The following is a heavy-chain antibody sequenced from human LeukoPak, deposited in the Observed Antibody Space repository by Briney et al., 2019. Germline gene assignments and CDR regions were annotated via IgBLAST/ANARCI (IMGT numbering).Heavy chain of an antibody. CDR2: IYYSGST. CDR1: GGSISSYY. J-gene: IGHJ5*02. Sequence: SETLSLTCTVSGGSISSYYWSWIRQPPGKGLEWIGYIYYSGSTNYNPSLKSRVTISVDTSKNQFSLKLSSVTAVDTAVYYCARLMTTVTTNWFDPWGQGTLVTVSS. D-gene: IGHD4-17*01. V-gene: IGHV4-59*12. CDR3: ARLMTTVTTNWFDP.